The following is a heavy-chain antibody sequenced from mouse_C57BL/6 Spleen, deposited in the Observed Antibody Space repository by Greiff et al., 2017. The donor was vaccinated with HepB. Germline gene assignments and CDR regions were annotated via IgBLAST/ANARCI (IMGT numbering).Heavy chain of an antibody. J-gene: IGHJ4*01. Sequence: VNLVESGPGLVQPSQCLSITCTVSGFSFTSYGVHWVRQSPGKGLEWLGVIWSGGSTDYNAAFISRLSISKDNSKSQVFFKMNSLQADDTAIYYCASITTVSMDYWGQGTSVTVSS. CDR2: IWSGGST. D-gene: IGHD1-1*01. V-gene: IGHV2-2*01. CDR1: GFSFTSYG. CDR3: ASITTVSMDY.